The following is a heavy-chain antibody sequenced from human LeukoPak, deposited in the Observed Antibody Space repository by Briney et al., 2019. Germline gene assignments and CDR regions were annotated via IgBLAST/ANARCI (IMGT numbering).Heavy chain of an antibody. V-gene: IGHV4-39*01. CDR2: IYYSGST. Sequence: SETLSLTCTVSGGSISSSSYYWGWIRQPPGKGLERIGSIYYSGSTYYNPSLKSRVTISVDTSKNQFSLKLSSVTAADTAVYYCARHVTGSWELLSYFDYWGQGTLVTVSS. CDR3: ARHVTGSWELLSYFDY. D-gene: IGHD1-26*01. CDR1: GGSISSSSYY. J-gene: IGHJ4*02.